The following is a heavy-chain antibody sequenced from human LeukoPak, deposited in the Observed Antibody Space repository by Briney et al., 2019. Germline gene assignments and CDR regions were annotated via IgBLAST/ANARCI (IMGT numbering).Heavy chain of an antibody. CDR1: GGSFSGYY. J-gene: IGHJ5*02. CDR3: ARRLSVGWFDP. D-gene: IGHD2-15*01. V-gene: IGHV4-34*01. Sequence: SETLSLTCAVYGGSFSGYYWSWIRQPAGKGLEWIGEINHSGSTNYNPSLKSRVTISVDTSKNQFSLKLSSVTAADTAVYYCARRLSVGWFDPWGQGTLVTVSS. CDR2: INHSGST.